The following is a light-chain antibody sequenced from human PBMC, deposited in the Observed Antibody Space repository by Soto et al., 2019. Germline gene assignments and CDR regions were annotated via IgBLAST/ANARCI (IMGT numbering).Light chain of an antibody. CDR3: QQYNNWGT. CDR2: GAS. J-gene: IGKJ1*01. Sequence: EIVMTQSPATLSVSPGERATLSCRASQSVSSNLAWYQQKPGQAPRLLIYGASTRATGIPDRFSGSGSGTEFNLTISSLQSEDFAFYYCQQYNNWGTFGQGTKVEIK. V-gene: IGKV3-15*01. CDR1: QSVSSN.